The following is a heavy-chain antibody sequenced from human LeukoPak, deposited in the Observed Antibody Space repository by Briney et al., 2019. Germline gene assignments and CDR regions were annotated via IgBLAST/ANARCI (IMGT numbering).Heavy chain of an antibody. CDR3: AHTDSYYFDSGMVS. Sequence: GGSLRLSCTASGFRFSNYAMNWVRQAPGKGLEWVSVISGGGSSTNYADSVKGRFTISRENSKNTLYLQMNSLRAEDTAVYYCAHTDSYYFDSGMVSWGQGALLTVSS. CDR1: GFRFSNYA. J-gene: IGHJ5*02. CDR2: ISGGGSST. D-gene: IGHD3-22*01. V-gene: IGHV3-23*01.